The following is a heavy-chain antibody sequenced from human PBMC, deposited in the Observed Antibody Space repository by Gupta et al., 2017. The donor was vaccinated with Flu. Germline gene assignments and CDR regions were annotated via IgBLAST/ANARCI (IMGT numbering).Heavy chain of an antibody. Sequence: DYGRDGNQQGRWQRRPCPAERFIFRRHRKPWVRQAPCKGLKWGGVLSDDGSNKYYADSVKGPLSVSRDNSKNTLYLQMSSLRPEDTAVYFCAKDMGYSELDHWGQGTLVTVFS. V-gene: IGHV3-30*18. CDR1: RFIFRRHR. CDR2: LSDDGSNK. CDR3: AKDMGYSELDH. J-gene: IGHJ5*02. D-gene: IGHD1-1*01.